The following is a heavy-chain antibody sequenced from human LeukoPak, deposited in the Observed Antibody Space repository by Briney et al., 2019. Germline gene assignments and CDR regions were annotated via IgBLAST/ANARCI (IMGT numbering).Heavy chain of an antibody. D-gene: IGHD3-16*01. J-gene: IGHJ5*02. CDR3: ARTRTLPIAGGFDT. Sequence: GGSLRLSCAASGFSFASYEMNWVRQAPGKGLEWVSHISSDGRVETYLDSVRGRFTMSRDNAKDLLFLQMNGLRAEDTAVYYCARTRTLPIAGGFDTWGQGSLVTVSS. V-gene: IGHV3-48*03. CDR1: GFSFASYE. CDR2: ISSDGRVE.